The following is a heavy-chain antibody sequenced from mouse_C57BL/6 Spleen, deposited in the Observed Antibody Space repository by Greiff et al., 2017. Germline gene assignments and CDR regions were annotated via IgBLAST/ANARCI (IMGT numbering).Heavy chain of an antibody. J-gene: IGHJ4*01. Sequence: VQLKQSGAELVRPGASVTLSCKASGYTFTDYEMHWVKQTPVHGLEWIGAIDPETGGTAYNQRFKGKAILTADKSSSTAYMELRSRTSEDSAVYYCTRADRSSSYAMDYWGQGTSVTVSS. D-gene: IGHD1-1*01. V-gene: IGHV1-15*01. CDR3: TRADRSSSYAMDY. CDR1: GYTFTDYE. CDR2: IDPETGGT.